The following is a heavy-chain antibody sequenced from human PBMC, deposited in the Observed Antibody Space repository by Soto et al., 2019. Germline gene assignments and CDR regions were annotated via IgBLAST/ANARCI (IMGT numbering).Heavy chain of an antibody. V-gene: IGHV3-23*01. Sequence: EVQLLESGGGLVQPGGSLRLSCAASGFTFSSYAMRWVRQAPGKGLEWVSDISGSGGSTYYADSVKGRFTISRDNSKTSLYVQINSLRAEDTAVYYCAKGWEWELPRGWGQGTLGTVSS. CDR2: ISGSGGST. CDR3: AKGWEWELPRG. J-gene: IGHJ4*02. CDR1: GFTFSSYA. D-gene: IGHD1-26*01.